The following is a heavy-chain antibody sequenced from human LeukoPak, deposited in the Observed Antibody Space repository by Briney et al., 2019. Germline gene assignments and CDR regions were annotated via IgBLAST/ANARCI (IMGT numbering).Heavy chain of an antibody. CDR3: ARGANGSGSYPDY. Sequence: PGGSLRLSCAASGFTFSSYAMHWVRQAPGKGLEWVAVISYDGSNKYYADSVKGRFTISRDNSKNTLYLQMNSLRAEDTAVYYCARGANGSGSYPDYWGQGTLVTVSS. CDR2: ISYDGSNK. V-gene: IGHV3-30*04. CDR1: GFTFSSYA. D-gene: IGHD3-10*01. J-gene: IGHJ4*02.